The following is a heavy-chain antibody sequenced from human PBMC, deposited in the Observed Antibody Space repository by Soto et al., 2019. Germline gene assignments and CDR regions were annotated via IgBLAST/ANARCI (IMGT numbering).Heavy chain of an antibody. D-gene: IGHD3-9*01. CDR2: ISAYNGNT. J-gene: IGHJ4*02. V-gene: IGHV1-18*04. CDR3: ARDRGYDILTGYYKMSHFDY. Sequence: ASVKVSCKASGYTFTSYGISWVRQAPGQGLEWMGWISAYNGNTNYAQKLQGRVTMTTDTSTSTAYMELRSLRSDDTAVYYCARDRGYDILTGYYKMSHFDYWGQGTLVTVSS. CDR1: GYTFTSYG.